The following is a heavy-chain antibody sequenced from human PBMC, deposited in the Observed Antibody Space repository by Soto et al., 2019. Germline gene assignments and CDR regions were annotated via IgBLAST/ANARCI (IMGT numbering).Heavy chain of an antibody. CDR1: GYSFTSTY. V-gene: IGHV1-46*01. Sequence: QVQLVQSGAEVKKPGASVRISCRASGYSFTSTYVHWVRQAPGQGPEWMRIINPAGGTTYYAQKFQGRLTITSDTSTDTVFMDLNDRTSEDTAVYFCALKVVTYYDNWGQGTLLTVSS. CDR2: INPAGGTT. J-gene: IGHJ4*02. CDR3: ALKVVTYYDN. D-gene: IGHD2-21*02.